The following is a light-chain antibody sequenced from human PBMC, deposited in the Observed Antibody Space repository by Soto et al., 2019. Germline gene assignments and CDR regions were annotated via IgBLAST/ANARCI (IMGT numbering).Light chain of an antibody. Sequence: DIVMTQSPLSLPVTPGEPASISCRSSQSLLHSNGYNYLDWYLQKPGQSPKLLIYLGSNRASGVPDRFSCSGSGKDFTLKISRVEAEDVGVYYCMQALQTPVTLGGGTKVEIK. V-gene: IGKV2-28*01. J-gene: IGKJ4*01. CDR3: MQALQTPVT. CDR2: LGS. CDR1: QSLLHSNGYNY.